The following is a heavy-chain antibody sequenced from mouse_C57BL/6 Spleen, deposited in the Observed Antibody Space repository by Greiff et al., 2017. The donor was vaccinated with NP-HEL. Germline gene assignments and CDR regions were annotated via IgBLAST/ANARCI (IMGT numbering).Heavy chain of an antibody. CDR3: ASAYDGWLAY. CDR1: GYAFSSSW. V-gene: IGHV1-82*01. D-gene: IGHD2-3*01. Sequence: VQLQQSGPELVKPGASVKISCKASGYAFSSSWMNWVKQRPGKGLEWIGRIYPGDGDTNYNGKFKGKATLTADKSSSTAYMQLSSLTSEDSAVYFCASAYDGWLAYWGQGTLVTVSA. CDR2: IYPGDGDT. J-gene: IGHJ3*01.